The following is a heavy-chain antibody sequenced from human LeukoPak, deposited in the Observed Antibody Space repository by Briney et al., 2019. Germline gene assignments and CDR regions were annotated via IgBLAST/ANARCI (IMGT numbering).Heavy chain of an antibody. Sequence: SETLSLTCTVSGGSISSGDYYWRWIRQPPGKGLEWIGYIYYSGSTYYNPSLKSRVTISVDTSKNQFSLKLSSVTAADTAVYYCARGYSSTSCYGYVWGKGTTVTVSS. J-gene: IGHJ6*04. CDR2: IYYSGST. V-gene: IGHV4-30-4*08. D-gene: IGHD2-2*01. CDR1: GGSISSGDYY. CDR3: ARGYSSTSCYGYV.